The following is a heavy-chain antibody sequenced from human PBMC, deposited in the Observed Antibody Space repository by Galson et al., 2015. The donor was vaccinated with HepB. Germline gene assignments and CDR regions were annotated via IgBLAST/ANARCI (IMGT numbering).Heavy chain of an antibody. CDR3: AREVGDLYYYYYYGMDV. D-gene: IGHD3-10*01. J-gene: IGHJ6*02. V-gene: IGHV3-74*01. Sequence: SLRLSCAASGFTFSSYWMHWVRQAPGKGLVWVSRINSDGSSTSYADSVKGRFTISRDNAKNTLYLQMNSLRAEDTAVYYCAREVGDLYYYYYYGMDVWGQGTTVTVSS. CDR2: INSDGSST. CDR1: GFTFSSYW.